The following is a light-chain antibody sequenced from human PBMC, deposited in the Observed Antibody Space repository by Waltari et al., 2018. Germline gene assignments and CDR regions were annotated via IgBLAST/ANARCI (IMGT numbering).Light chain of an antibody. CDR1: SSYNGAVIE. V-gene: IGLV1-40*01. J-gene: IGLJ3*02. CDR2: ANN. CDR3: ESYDSSLSSPLV. Sequence: QSVLTQPPSVSAAPRQRVTISCTRRSSYNGAVIEINWYQPRPGTAPKLLIYANNSRPSGLPDRFSVSKSRTSASLAITALQAENDADYYCESYDSSLSSPLVFGGGTMLTVL.